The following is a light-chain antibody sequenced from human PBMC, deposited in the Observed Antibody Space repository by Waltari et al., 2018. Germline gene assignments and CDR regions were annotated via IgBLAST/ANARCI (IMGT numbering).Light chain of an antibody. V-gene: IGLV2-14*03. CDR2: DVT. CDR3: SSQTLDGLVL. J-gene: IGLJ2*01. CDR1: GSAVGASDS. Sequence: QSALTQPASVSGSPGQSITISCSGVGSAVGASDSVSWHQHHPGHAPQVIIYDVTNRPSGVSDRFSASKSANTASLTIARLQPEDEADYYCSSQTLDGLVLFGGGTRLTVL.